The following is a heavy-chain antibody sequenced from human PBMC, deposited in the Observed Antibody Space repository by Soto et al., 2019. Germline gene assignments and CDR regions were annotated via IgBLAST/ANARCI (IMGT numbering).Heavy chain of an antibody. CDR2: ISWNSGSI. J-gene: IGHJ4*02. CDR1: GFTFDAFA. CDR3: ARGSRGYSYGYNDY. D-gene: IGHD5-18*01. Sequence: EVQLVESGGDLVLPGRSLRLSCTASGFTFDAFAMHWVRQAPGKGLEWVSGISWNSGSIGYADPVKGRFTISRDNAKKSLYLEMNSLKTEDTAVYYCARGSRGYSYGYNDYWGQGTLVSVSS. V-gene: IGHV3-9*01.